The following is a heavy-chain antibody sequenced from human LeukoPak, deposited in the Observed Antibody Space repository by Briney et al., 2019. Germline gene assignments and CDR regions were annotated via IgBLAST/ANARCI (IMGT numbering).Heavy chain of an antibody. CDR2: ICYDGSNK. D-gene: IGHD3-22*01. V-gene: IGHV3-33*01. CDR3: ARDRGAYETGQLQY. Sequence: GGSVRLTCAATGFTFSNYGMHWVRQAPGRGLEWVAVICYDGSNKYYADSVKGRFTISRDNSKNTLYLQMNSLRAEDTAVYYCARDRGAYETGQLQYWGQGTLVTVSS. J-gene: IGHJ1*01. CDR1: GFTFSNYG.